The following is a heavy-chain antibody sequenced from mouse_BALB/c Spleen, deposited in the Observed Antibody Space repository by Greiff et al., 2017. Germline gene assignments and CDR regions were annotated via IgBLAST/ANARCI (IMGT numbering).Heavy chain of an antibody. Sequence: VQLQQSGAELVKPGASVKLSCTASGFNLKDTYMHWVKQRPEQGLEWIGRIDPANGNTKYDPKFQGKATITADTSSNTAYLQLSSLTSEDTAVYYCASYGNYVDYAMDYWGQGTSVTVSS. D-gene: IGHD2-1*01. CDR2: IDPANGNT. V-gene: IGHV14-3*02. J-gene: IGHJ4*01. CDR3: ASYGNYVDYAMDY. CDR1: GFNLKDTY.